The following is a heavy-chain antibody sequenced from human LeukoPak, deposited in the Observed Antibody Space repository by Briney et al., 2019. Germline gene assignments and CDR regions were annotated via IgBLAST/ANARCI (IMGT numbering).Heavy chain of an antibody. D-gene: IGHD3-10*01. CDR1: GGSISNYY. CDR2: IYYSGCT. CDR3: ARHGVRGAPYNWFDP. V-gene: IGHV4-59*08. Sequence: SETLSLTCTVSGGSISNYYWNWIRQPPGKGLEWIGNIYYSGCTNYNPSLKSRVTISVDTSKNQFSLKLTSVTAADTAVYYCARHGVRGAPYNWFDPWGQGTLVTVSS. J-gene: IGHJ5*02.